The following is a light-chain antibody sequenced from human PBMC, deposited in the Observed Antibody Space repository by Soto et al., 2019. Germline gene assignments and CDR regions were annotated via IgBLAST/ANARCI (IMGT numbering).Light chain of an antibody. J-gene: IGKJ1*01. CDR3: QQYYRTPWT. CDR2: WAS. V-gene: IGKV4-1*01. CDR1: QSVLYSSNNNNY. Sequence: DIVMTQSPDSLAVSLGERATINCKCSQSVLYSSNNNNYLAWYQQKPGQPPKLLIYWASTRESGVPDRFSGSGSGTDFTITISTLQAEDVAVYYCQQYYRTPWTFGQGTKVEIK.